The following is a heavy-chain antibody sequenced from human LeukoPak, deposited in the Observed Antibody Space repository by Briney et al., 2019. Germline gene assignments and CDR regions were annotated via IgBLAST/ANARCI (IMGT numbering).Heavy chain of an antibody. Sequence: GGSLRLSCAASGFTFSSYAMSWVRQAPGKGLEWVSAISGSGGSTYYADSVKGRFTISRDNSKNTLYLQMNSLRAEDTAVYYCAKDLRDGSGSYYNPFDYWGQGTLVTVSS. CDR2: ISGSGGST. J-gene: IGHJ4*02. CDR1: GFTFSSYA. CDR3: AKDLRDGSGSYYNPFDY. D-gene: IGHD3-10*01. V-gene: IGHV3-23*01.